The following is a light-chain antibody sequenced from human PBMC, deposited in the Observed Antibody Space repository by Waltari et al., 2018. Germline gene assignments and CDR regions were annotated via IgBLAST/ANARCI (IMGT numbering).Light chain of an antibody. Sequence: QSALTQPAPVSGSPGQSITISCPGTSSAVGAYNYVFWYQQHPGNVPKLMIYDVSNRPSGVSNRFSGSKSGNTASLTISGLQAEDEADYYCSSYTSSSTLDVFGTGTKVTVL. CDR3: SSYTSSSTLDV. J-gene: IGLJ1*01. V-gene: IGLV2-14*01. CDR2: DVS. CDR1: SSAVGAYNY.